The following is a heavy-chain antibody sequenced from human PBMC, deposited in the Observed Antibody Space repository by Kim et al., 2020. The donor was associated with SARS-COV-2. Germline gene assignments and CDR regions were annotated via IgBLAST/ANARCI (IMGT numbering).Heavy chain of an antibody. V-gene: IGHV6-1*01. D-gene: IGHD6-6*01. CDR3: ARAVAARVDY. CDR2: YN. J-gene: IGHJ4*02. Sequence: YNDYADSVKRRMTINPDTSKNQFSLQLNSVTHEDTAVYYCARAVAARVDYWGQGTLVTVSA.